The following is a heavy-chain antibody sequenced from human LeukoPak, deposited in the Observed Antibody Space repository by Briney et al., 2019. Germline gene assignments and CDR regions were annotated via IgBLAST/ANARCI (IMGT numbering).Heavy chain of an antibody. CDR2: IKEDGSEK. V-gene: IGHV3-7*01. D-gene: IGHD2-2*01. J-gene: IGHJ4*02. Sequence: GGSLRLSCAASGLTFSTYWMNWVRQAPGKGLEWVANIKEDGSEKYYVDSVKGRFTISRDNAKNSVYLQMNSLRAEDTAIYYCARNARGPGDYWGQGTVVTVSS. CDR1: GLTFSTYW. CDR3: ARNARGPGDY.